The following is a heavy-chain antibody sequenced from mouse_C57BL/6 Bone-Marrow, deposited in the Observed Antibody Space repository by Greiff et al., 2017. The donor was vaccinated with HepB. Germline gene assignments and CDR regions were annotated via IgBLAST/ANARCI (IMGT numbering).Heavy chain of an antibody. J-gene: IGHJ2*01. CDR3: ARQEYGSGY. V-gene: IGHV1-52*01. D-gene: IGHD1-1*01. CDR2: IDPSDSET. Sequence: VQLQQPGAELVRPGSSVKLSCKASGYTFTSYWMHWVKQRPIQGLEWIGNIDPSDSETHYNQKFKDKATLTGDKSSSTAYMQLSSLTSEDSAVYYCARQEYGSGYWGQGTTLTVSS. CDR1: GYTFTSYW.